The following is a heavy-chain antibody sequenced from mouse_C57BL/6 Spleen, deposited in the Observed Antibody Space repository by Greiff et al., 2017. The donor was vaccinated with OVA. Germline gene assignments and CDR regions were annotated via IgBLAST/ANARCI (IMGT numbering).Heavy chain of an antibody. CDR3: TRWGLLYGSSSYYAMDD. V-gene: IGHV1-15*01. D-gene: IGHD1-1*01. Sequence: QVQLQQSGAELVRPGASVTLSCKASGYTFTDYEMHWVKQTPVHGLEWIGAIDPETGGTAYTQKFKGKAILTADKSSSTAYMELRSLTSEDSAVYYCTRWGLLYGSSSYYAMDDWGQGTSVTVSS. CDR1: GYTFTDYE. CDR2: IDPETGGT. J-gene: IGHJ4*01.